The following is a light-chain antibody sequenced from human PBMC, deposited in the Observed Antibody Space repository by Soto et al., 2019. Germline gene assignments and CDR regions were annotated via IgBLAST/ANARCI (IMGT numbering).Light chain of an antibody. CDR1: SSDVGSYNL. V-gene: IGLV2-23*02. J-gene: IGLJ1*01. CDR2: GVT. CDR3: CSYAGSNTYV. Sequence: SVLTKPASVSGSPGQSITISCTGTSSDVGSYNLVSWYQQHPGKAPKFMIYGVTKRPSGVSNRFSGSKSGNTASLTISGLQAEDEADYYCCSYAGSNTYVFGTGTKVTVL.